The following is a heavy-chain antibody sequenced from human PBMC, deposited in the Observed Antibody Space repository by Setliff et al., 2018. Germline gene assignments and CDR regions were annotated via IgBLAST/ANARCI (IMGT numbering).Heavy chain of an antibody. V-gene: IGHV3-74*01. CDR3: ARAYYGTVNGYSSYYGLDV. Sequence: GGSLRLSCAAAGFTFSSHWMHWVRQAPGKRLMWVSRINNDGSSTTYEDSVKGRFTISRDNAKNTLYLQMNSLRAEDTAVYYCARAYYGTVNGYSSYYGLDVWGQGTTVTVSS. CDR1: GFTFSSHW. CDR2: INNDGSST. D-gene: IGHD3-9*01. J-gene: IGHJ6*02.